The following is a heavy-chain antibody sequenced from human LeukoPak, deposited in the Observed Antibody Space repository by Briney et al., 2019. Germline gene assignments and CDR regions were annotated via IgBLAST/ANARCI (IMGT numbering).Heavy chain of an antibody. CDR3: ARQGGPMTVVVKVASDI. CDR2: INPKSGGT. V-gene: IGHV1-2*02. CDR1: GYTFTDYY. D-gene: IGHD3-22*01. J-gene: IGHJ3*02. Sequence: ASVSFSCKASGYTFTDYYMHWVRQAPGQGLEWMGWINPKSGGTNHAQRFQGRVTMTRDTSISTTYMELSSLGSDDTAVYYCARQGGPMTVVVKVASDIWGQGTMVTVSS.